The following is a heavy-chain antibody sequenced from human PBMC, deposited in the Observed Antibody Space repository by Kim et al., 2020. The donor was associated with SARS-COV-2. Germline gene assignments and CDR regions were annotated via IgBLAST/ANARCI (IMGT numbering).Heavy chain of an antibody. Sequence: SETLSLTCGVSGDSINSSCWWVWVRQHPGKKLEWVGEIFHSGSTNVNQSLKSRVNISLEKTKNQFSLKQSSVTVADTAVYYCARGSGITFAAGSSFDIWGQGTFVPVSS. D-gene: IGHD6-25*01. J-gene: IGHJ3*02. CDR1: GDSINSSCW. CDR2: IFHSGST. CDR3: ARGSGITFAAGSSFDI. V-gene: IGHV4-4*02.